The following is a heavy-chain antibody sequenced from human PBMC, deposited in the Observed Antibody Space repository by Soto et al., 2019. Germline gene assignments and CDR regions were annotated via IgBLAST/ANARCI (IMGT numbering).Heavy chain of an antibody. CDR2: ISSSGGST. CDR1: TFTFSNSA. J-gene: IGHJ5*02. CDR3: AKGSISFIPT. V-gene: IGHV3-23*01. D-gene: IGHD3-3*01. Sequence: PGGSLRLSCAASTFTFSNSAMSWVRQAPGKGLEWVSAISSSGGSTYYTDSVKGRFIISRDNSKSTLYLQMNSLRAEDTAIYYCAKGSISFIPTWGQGTLVTVSS.